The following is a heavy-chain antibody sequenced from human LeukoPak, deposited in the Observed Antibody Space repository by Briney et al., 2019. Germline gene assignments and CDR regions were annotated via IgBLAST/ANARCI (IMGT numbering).Heavy chain of an antibody. CDR1: GFTFSRYD. CDR3: ARAAAETGAFRDNWFDP. Sequence: GGSLRLSCVASGFTFSRYDVHWVRQAPGKGLEWVAVISDDGKKMIYADSVKGRFTISRDNSKNTLYLQMNSLRAEDTALYYCARAAAETGAFRDNWFDPWGQGTLVTVSS. J-gene: IGHJ5*02. V-gene: IGHV3-30*04. CDR2: ISDDGKKM. D-gene: IGHD6-19*01.